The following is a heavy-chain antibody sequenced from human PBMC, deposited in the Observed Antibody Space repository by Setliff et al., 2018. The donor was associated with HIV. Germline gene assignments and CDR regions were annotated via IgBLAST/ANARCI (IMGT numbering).Heavy chain of an antibody. CDR3: XXXXXXDXXRSFDX. CDR2: IYHSGTT. D-gene: IGHD2-21*02. V-gene: IGHV4-39*07. Sequence: SETLSLTCIVSGESISSKNYYWGWIRQPPGKGLEWIGRIYHSGTTNYNSSLXSRVIISVXTSTXQCSLELSSVTAADTAVYHXXXXXXXDXXRSFDXWGXXXXVTV. CDR1: GESISSKNYY. J-gene: IGHJ4*01.